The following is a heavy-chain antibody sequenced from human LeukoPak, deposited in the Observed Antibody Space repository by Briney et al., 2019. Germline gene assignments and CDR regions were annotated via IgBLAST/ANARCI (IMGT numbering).Heavy chain of an antibody. V-gene: IGHV4-61*02. CDR3: ARGGDSSGYCDAFDI. Sequence: PSETLSLTCTVSGGSVSSSSYYWGWIRQPAGKGLEWIGRIYTSGSTNYNPSLKSRVTMSVDTSKNQFSLKLSSVTAADTAVYYCARGGDSSGYCDAFDIWGQGTMVTVSS. CDR1: GGSVSSSSYY. CDR2: IYTSGST. J-gene: IGHJ3*02. D-gene: IGHD3-22*01.